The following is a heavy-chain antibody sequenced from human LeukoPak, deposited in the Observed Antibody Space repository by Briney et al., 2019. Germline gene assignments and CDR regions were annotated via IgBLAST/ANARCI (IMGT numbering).Heavy chain of an antibody. CDR3: ARDTGVLRYFDWLLHNYYYYGMDV. V-gene: IGHV1-18*04. CDR2: ISAYNGNT. J-gene: IGHJ6*04. Sequence: ASVKVSCKASGYTFTSYGISWVRQAPGQGLEWMGWISAYNGNTNYAQKLQGRVTMTTDTSTSTAYMELRSLRSDDTAVYYRARDTGVLRYFDWLLHNYYYYGMDVWGEGTTVTVSS. CDR1: GYTFTSYG. D-gene: IGHD3-9*01.